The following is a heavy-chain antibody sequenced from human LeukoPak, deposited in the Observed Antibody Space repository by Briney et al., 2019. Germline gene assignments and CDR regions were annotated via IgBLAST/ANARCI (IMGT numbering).Heavy chain of an antibody. D-gene: IGHD2-21*01. CDR1: GGSISSSSYS. J-gene: IGHJ6*02. Sequence: SSETLSLTCTVSGGSISSSSYSWGWIRQPPGKGREWIGSIYNTGTTYYNTSLKSRVTMSADTSKNKFSLVLIFVTAADTAVYYCARLGGAYFKGGMDVWGQGITVTVSS. CDR2: IYNTGTT. V-gene: IGHV4-39*07. CDR3: ARLGGAYFKGGMDV.